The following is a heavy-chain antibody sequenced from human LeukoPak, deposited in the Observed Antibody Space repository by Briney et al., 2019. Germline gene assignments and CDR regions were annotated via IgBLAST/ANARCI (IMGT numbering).Heavy chain of an antibody. Sequence: GGSLRLSCAASGFTFNNYAMSWVRQAPGMGLEWVSAISGSGGTIYYADSVKGRFTISRDNSKNTLYLQMNSLRAEDTAVYYCAKRRGLELLYYYYMDVWGKGTTVTVSS. CDR3: AKRRGLELLYYYYMDV. CDR2: ISGSGGTI. J-gene: IGHJ6*03. CDR1: GFTFNNYA. D-gene: IGHD1-7*01. V-gene: IGHV3-23*01.